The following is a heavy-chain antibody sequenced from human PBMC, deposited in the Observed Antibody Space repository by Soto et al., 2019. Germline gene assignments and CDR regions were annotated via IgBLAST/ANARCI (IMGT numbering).Heavy chain of an antibody. D-gene: IGHD2-2*01. CDR1: GYTFSNDG. V-gene: IGHV1-18*01. J-gene: IGHJ5*02. CDR2: ISLYSDGA. Sequence: QVPLVQSGGEVKRPGASVKVSCKTSGYTFSNDGITWVRQAPGQPLEWLGWISLYSDGANYAQKFQGRVSMTTDTSTTTAYMELRSLRSDDTAVYYCARVVPGAEAWFGPWGQGTLVTVSS. CDR3: ARVVPGAEAWFGP.